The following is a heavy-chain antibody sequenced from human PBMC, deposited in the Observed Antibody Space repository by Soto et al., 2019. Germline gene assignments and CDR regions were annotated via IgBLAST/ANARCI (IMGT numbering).Heavy chain of an antibody. Sequence: QITLKESGPTLVKPTQSLTVTCTFSGFSLSTSGVGVGWIRQPPGKALEWLALIYWDAEKPYSPSLKSRHTITKDPSKNQVILTMTDMDPADTATDYGAHGSIAAPGTSAFDIWGQGTMVTVTS. CDR1: GFSLSTSGVG. D-gene: IGHD6-13*01. V-gene: IGHV2-5*02. J-gene: IGHJ3*02. CDR2: IYWDAEK. CDR3: AHGSIAAPGTSAFDI.